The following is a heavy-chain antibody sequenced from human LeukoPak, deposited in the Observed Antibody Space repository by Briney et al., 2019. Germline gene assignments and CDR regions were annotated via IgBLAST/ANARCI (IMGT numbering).Heavy chain of an antibody. CDR2: IYYSGST. CDR1: GGSISSSSYY. D-gene: IGHD6-19*01. J-gene: IGHJ4*02. Sequence: SETLSLTCTVSGGSISSSSYYWGWIRQPPGKGLEWIGSIYYSGSTYYNPSLKSRVTISADTSKNQFSLKLSSVTAADTAVYYCAGGRSSVLGDWGQGTLVTVSS. V-gene: IGHV4-39*01. CDR3: AGGRSSVLGD.